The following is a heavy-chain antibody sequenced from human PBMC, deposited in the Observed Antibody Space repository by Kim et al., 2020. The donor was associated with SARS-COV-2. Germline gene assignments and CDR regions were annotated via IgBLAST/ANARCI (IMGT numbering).Heavy chain of an antibody. J-gene: IGHJ4*02. CDR3: ARFGTAMVTSDY. V-gene: IGHV1-69*02. Sequence: NYEQKFQGRVTITADKSTSTAYMELSSLRSEDTAVYYCARFGTAMVTSDYWGQGTLVTVSS. D-gene: IGHD5-18*01.